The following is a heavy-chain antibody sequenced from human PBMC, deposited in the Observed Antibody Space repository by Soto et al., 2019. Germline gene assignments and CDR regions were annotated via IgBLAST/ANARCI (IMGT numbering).Heavy chain of an antibody. J-gene: IGHJ4*02. CDR3: ARDRRADTPFFDY. CDR2: ISSSSAYI. D-gene: IGHD6-19*01. CDR1: GFTFGSYS. V-gene: IGHV3-21*01. Sequence: GGSLRLSCAATGFTFGSYSMSWVRQAPGKGLEWVSSISSSSAYIYYADSVKGRFTISRDNSRYTLYLEMNSLRAEDTAVYYCARDRRADTPFFDYWGQGTLVTVSS.